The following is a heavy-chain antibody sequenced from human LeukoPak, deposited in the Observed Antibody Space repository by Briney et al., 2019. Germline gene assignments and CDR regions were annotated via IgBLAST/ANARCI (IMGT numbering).Heavy chain of an antibody. CDR1: GFTFSSYA. D-gene: IGHD4-11*01. Sequence: GGSLRLSCAASGFTFSSYAMSWVRQAPGKGLEWVSGISGSGRNTYYADSVRGRFTISRDNSKNTLYLQMNSLRAEDTAIYYCAKDSVTTDDYYGMDVWGQGTTVTVSS. CDR3: AKDSVTTDDYYGMDV. V-gene: IGHV3-23*01. J-gene: IGHJ6*02. CDR2: ISGSGRNT.